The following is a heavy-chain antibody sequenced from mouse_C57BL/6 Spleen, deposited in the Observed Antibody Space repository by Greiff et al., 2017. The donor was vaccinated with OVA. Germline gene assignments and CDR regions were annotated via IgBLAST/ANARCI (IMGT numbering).Heavy chain of an antibody. CDR3: AKRGSYYAMGY. D-gene: IGHD3-1*01. Sequence: QVQLKESGPELVKPGASVKISCKASGYSFTSYYIHWVKQRPGQGLEWIGWIYPGSGNTKYNEKFKGKATLTADTSSSTAYMQLSSLTSEDSAVYYCAKRGSYYAMGYWGQGTSVTVSS. V-gene: IGHV1-66*01. J-gene: IGHJ4*01. CDR1: GYSFTSYY. CDR2: IYPGSGNT.